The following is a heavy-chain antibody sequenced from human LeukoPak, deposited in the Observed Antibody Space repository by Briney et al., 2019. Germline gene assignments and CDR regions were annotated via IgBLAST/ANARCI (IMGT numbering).Heavy chain of an antibody. J-gene: IGHJ4*02. V-gene: IGHV1-3*04. D-gene: IGHD6-19*01. CDR1: GXTFINYA. CDR2: ISTADGST. CDR3: ARDREGSGWYYFDY. Sequence: VKVSXKASGXTFINYAMHWVRQAPGQRLEWIGWISTADGSTKYSQKFPGRVTISRDTFASTVYMELSRLASEGTAVYYCARDREGSGWYYFDYWGQGTLVTVSS.